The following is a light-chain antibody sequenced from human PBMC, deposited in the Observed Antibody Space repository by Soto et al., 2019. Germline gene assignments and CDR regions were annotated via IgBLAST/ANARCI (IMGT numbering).Light chain of an antibody. CDR3: QQYNNWPPT. V-gene: IGKV3-15*01. Sequence: EIVLTQSPGLLSLSPGERATLSCRSSQSVSSNLACYQQKPGQAPRLLIYGASTRATGIPARFSGSGSGTEFTLTISSLQSEDFAVYYCQQYNNWPPTFGQGTKVDIK. CDR2: GAS. J-gene: IGKJ1*01. CDR1: QSVSSN.